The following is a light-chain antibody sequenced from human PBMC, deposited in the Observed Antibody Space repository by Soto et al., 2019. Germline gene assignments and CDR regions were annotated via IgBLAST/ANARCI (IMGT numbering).Light chain of an antibody. CDR2: EGS. V-gene: IGLV2-23*01. J-gene: IGLJ1*01. CDR3: CSYALSSSYV. CDR1: SGAVGSYSH. Sequence: QSVLTQPASVSGSPGQSITIACTGTSGAVGSYSHVSWYQQPPGKAPRLIIYEGSKRPSGVSHRFSASRSDKTASLTISGLQAEDEAAYYCCSYALSSSYVFGTGTKLTVL.